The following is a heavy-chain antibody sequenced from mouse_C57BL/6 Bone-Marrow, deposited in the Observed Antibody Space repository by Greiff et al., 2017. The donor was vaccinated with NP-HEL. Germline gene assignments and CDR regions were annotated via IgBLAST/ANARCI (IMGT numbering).Heavy chain of an antibody. Sequence: VQLQQSGAELVKPGASVKMSCKASGYTFTSYWITWVKQRPGQGLEWIGDIYPGSGSTNYNEKFKSKATLTVDTSSSTAYMQLSSLTSEDSAVYYYARRRLYYDYHGAMDYWGQGTSVTVSS. D-gene: IGHD2-4*01. CDR2: IYPGSGST. CDR3: ARRRLYYDYHGAMDY. CDR1: GYTFTSYW. J-gene: IGHJ4*01. V-gene: IGHV1-55*01.